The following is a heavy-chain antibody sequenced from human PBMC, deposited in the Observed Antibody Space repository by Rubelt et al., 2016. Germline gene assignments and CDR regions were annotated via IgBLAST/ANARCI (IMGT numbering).Heavy chain of an antibody. Sequence: EVQLVESGGGKVQPGGSLRLSCAASGFTFSSYAMSWVRQAPGKGLEWVSAYCWSWCGGITYDADAVKGRLTISMGKSKNTLYLQMNSLRAEDTAVYDCAKIYYGMDVWGQGTTVTVSS. CDR1: GFTFSSYA. J-gene: IGHJ6*02. V-gene: IGHV3-23*04. CDR3: AKIYYGMDV. CDR2: YCWSWCGGIT.